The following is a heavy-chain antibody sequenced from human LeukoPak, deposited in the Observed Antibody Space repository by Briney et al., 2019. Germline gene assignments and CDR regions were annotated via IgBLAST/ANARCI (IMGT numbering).Heavy chain of an antibody. CDR1: GYTFTSYG. J-gene: IGHJ3*02. Sequence: ASVKVSCKASGYTFTSYGISWVRQAPGQGLEWMGWISAYNGNTNYAQKLQGRVTMTTDTSTSTAYMELRSLRSDDTAVYYCARDRRDFWSGYYMGVVAFDIWGQGTMVTVSS. CDR2: ISAYNGNT. CDR3: ARDRRDFWSGYYMGVVAFDI. D-gene: IGHD3-3*01. V-gene: IGHV1-18*01.